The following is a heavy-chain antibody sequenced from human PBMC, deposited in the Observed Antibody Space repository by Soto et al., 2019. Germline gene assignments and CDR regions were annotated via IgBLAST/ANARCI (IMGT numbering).Heavy chain of an antibody. CDR3: ARDRYGSDSTFHY. D-gene: IGHD3-10*01. J-gene: IGHJ4*02. CDR1: GFTFSDYY. Sequence: GGALRLCCADSGFTFSDYYMSWIRQAPGKGLEWVSYISSSSSYTNYADSVKGRFTMSRDNAKNSLYLQMNSLRAEDTAVYYCARDRYGSDSTFHYWGPGTLVPVS. V-gene: IGHV3-11*06. CDR2: ISSSSSYT.